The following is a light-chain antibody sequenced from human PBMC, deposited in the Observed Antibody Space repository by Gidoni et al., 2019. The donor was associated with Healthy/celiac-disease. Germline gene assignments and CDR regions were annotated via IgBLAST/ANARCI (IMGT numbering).Light chain of an antibody. Sequence: EIVWTQSTGTLSLSPGGRATLSCRASQSVSSSSLAWYQQKPGQAPRLLIYGASSRATGIPDRFSGSGSGTDFTLTISRLEPEDFAVYYCQQYGSSPWAFGQGTKVEIK. CDR3: QQYGSSPWA. V-gene: IGKV3-20*01. CDR1: QSVSSSS. CDR2: GAS. J-gene: IGKJ1*01.